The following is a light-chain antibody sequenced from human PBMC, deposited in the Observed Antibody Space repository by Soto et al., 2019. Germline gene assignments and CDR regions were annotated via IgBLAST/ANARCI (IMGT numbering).Light chain of an antibody. CDR2: DVS. CDR1: SSDVGNYNY. CDR3: SSYTSSSTYV. V-gene: IGLV2-14*01. J-gene: IGLJ1*01. Sequence: QSALTQPASVSGSPGQSITISCTGTSSDVGNYNYVSWYQQSPGKAPKLMIYDVSNRPSGVSNRFSGSKSGITASLTISGLQAEDEADYYCSSYTSSSTYVVGTGTKLTVL.